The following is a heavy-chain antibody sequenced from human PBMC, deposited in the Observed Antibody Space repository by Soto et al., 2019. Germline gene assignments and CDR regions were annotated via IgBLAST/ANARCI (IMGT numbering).Heavy chain of an antibody. J-gene: IGHJ4*02. CDR3: AKDRDYYDSSGLVPFDY. Sequence: EVQLLESGGGLVQPGGSLRLSCAASGFTFSSYAMSWVRQAPGKGLEWVSAISGSGGSTYYADSVKGRFTISRDNSKNTLYLQMNSLRAEDTAVYYCAKDRDYYDSSGLVPFDYWGQGTLVTVSS. D-gene: IGHD3-22*01. V-gene: IGHV3-23*01. CDR1: GFTFSSYA. CDR2: ISGSGGST.